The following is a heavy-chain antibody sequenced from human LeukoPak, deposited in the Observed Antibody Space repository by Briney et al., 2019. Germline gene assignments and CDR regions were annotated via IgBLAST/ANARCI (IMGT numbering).Heavy chain of an antibody. CDR1: GFTFSSYG. V-gene: IGHV3-30*02. Sequence: GGSLRLSCAASGFTFSSYGMHWVRQAPGKGLEWVAFIRYDGSNKYYADSVKGRFTISRDNSKNTLYLQMNSLRAEDTAVYYCAREYYDFWSGTNRGFDPWGQGTLVTVSS. CDR2: IRYDGSNK. CDR3: AREYYDFWSGTNRGFDP. J-gene: IGHJ5*02. D-gene: IGHD3-3*01.